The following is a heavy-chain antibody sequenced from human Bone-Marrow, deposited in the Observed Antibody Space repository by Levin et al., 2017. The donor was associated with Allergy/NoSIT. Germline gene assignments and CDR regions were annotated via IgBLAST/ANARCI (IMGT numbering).Heavy chain of an antibody. CDR3: TRDIVVIPAAMQGEYYYSYYYMDV. CDR1: GFTFGDYA. Sequence: GESLKISCTASGFTFGDYAMSWFRQAPGKGLEWVSFIRSKAYGGTTEYAASVRGRFTVSRDDSKSIAYLQMNSLKTEDTAVYYCTRDIVVIPAAMQGEYYYSYYYMDVWGEGTTVTVSS. D-gene: IGHD2-2*01. J-gene: IGHJ6*03. V-gene: IGHV3-49*03. CDR2: IRSKAYGGTT.